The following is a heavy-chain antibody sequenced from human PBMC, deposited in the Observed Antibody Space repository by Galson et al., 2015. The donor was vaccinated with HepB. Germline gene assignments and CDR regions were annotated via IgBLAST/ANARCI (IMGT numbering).Heavy chain of an antibody. CDR3: ARTYYGAYQYFYYMDV. D-gene: IGHD4-17*01. CDR1: GDTFRTYA. CDR2: IISIPAKT. V-gene: IGHV1-69*04. Sequence: SVKVSCKASGDTFRTYALSWVRQAPGQGLEWIGNIISIPAKTNYAQEFQGRVLITADRSTSTAYMEMRSLSFEDTAVYYCARTYYGAYQYFYYMDVWGQGTTVTVSS. J-gene: IGHJ6*03.